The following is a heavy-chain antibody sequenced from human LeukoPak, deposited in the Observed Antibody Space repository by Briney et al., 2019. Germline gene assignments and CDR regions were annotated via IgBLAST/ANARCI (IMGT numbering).Heavy chain of an antibody. CDR3: ARALRLAVNFDY. CDR2: IDSEGSNT. CDR1: GFTFSGYW. V-gene: IGHV3-74*01. Sequence: GGSLRLSCAASGFTFSGYWMHWVRQAPGKGLVWVSHIDSEGSNTNTADPVKGRFTISRDNAKNTLYLQMNSLRAEDTAVYYCARALRLAVNFDYWGQGTLVTVSS. J-gene: IGHJ4*02. D-gene: IGHD6-19*01.